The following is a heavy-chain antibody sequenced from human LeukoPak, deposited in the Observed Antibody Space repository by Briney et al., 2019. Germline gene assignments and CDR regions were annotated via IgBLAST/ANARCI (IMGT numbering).Heavy chain of an antibody. V-gene: IGHV5-51*01. CDR2: VYGGDSES. CDR1: GYTFPDYW. J-gene: IGHJ6*03. CDR3: ARQSGDYSYYYYMDV. D-gene: IGHD2-21*02. Sequence: GASLKISFQCSGYTFPDYWIGWVRQMPGKGLEWMGSVYGGDSESRYSPSFQGHVTISADKSISTAYLQWGSLKASDTAMYYCARQSGDYSYYYYMDVWGKGTTVTISS.